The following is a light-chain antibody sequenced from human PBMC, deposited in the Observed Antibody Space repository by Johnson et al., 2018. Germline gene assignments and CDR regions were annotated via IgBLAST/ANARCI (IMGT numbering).Light chain of an antibody. CDR1: SSNIGNNY. CDR2: ENN. J-gene: IGLJ1*01. V-gene: IGLV1-51*02. Sequence: QSVLTQPPSVCAAPGHKVTISCSGSSSNIGNNYVSWYQQLPGTAPKLLIYENNKRPSGIPDRFSGSKSGTSATLGITGLQTGDEADYYCGTWDSSLSAGNVFGTGTKVTVL. CDR3: GTWDSSLSAGNV.